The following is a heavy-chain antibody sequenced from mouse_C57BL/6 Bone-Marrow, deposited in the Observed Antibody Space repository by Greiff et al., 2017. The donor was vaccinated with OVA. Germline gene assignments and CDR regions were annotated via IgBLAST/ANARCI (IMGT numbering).Heavy chain of an antibody. CDR1: GFNIKDDY. J-gene: IGHJ4*01. Sequence: EVKVVESGAELVRPGASVKLSCTASGFNIKDDYMHWVKQRPEQGLEWIGWIDPENGDTEYASKFQGKATITADTSSNTAYLQLSSLTSEDTAVYYCTTRVALYAMDYWGQGTSVTVSS. V-gene: IGHV14-4*01. CDR2: IDPENGDT. CDR3: TTRVALYAMDY. D-gene: IGHD1-1*02.